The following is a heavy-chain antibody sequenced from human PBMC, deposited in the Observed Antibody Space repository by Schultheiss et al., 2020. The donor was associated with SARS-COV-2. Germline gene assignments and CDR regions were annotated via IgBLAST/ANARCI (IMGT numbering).Heavy chain of an antibody. J-gene: IGHJ4*02. CDR3: ARDISGSDY. CDR1: GYTFTSYG. V-gene: IGHV1-18*01. Sequence: GGSLRLSCKASGYTFTSYGISWVRQAPGQGLEWMGWISAYNGNTNYAQKVQGRVTMTTDTSTSTAYMELRSLRSDDTAVYYCARDISGSDYWGQGTLVTVSS. CDR2: ISAYNGNT.